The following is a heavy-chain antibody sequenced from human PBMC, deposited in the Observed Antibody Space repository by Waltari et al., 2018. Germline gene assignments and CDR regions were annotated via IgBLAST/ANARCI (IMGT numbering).Heavy chain of an antibody. Sequence: EVQLLETGGDLIQPGGSLRLSCTVSGFSVSNTYMTWFRQAPGKGFDWISIIFSDRSTYYGDSVKGLFTISRDNSKNMVYLQMNGLRAEDTAVYFCASMATTSDFDYWGQGALVTVSS. CDR2: IFSDRST. D-gene: IGHD4-17*01. CDR1: GFSVSNTY. V-gene: IGHV3-53*02. CDR3: ASMATTSDFDY. J-gene: IGHJ4*02.